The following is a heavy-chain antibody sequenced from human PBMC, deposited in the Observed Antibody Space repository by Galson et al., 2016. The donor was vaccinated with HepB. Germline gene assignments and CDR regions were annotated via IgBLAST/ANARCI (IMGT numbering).Heavy chain of an antibody. Sequence: SCKASGDTLSNHYLHWVRQAPGQGLERVGVINPSDGTTNCAERFQGRVTMTRDTSTTSFYMEMSSLRYEDTAEYFCAREIGGTSYFEYWGQGTLVTVSS. D-gene: IGHD1-7*01. V-gene: IGHV1-46*01. CDR1: GDTLSNHY. CDR3: AREIGGTSYFEY. CDR2: INPSDGTT. J-gene: IGHJ4*02.